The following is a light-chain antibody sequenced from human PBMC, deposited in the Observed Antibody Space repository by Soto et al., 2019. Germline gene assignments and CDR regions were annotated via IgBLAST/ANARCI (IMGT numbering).Light chain of an antibody. CDR2: LEGSGSH. V-gene: IGLV4-60*02. CDR1: SGHSTYI. CDR3: ETWDINTHVV. J-gene: IGLJ2*01. Sequence: QLVLTLSSSASASLGSSVKLTCTLSSGHSTYIIAWHQQQPRKAQRYLIKLEGSGSHNKGSGVPDRFSGSSSGADRYLTISNLQFEDEADYYCETWDINTHVVFGGGTKLTVL.